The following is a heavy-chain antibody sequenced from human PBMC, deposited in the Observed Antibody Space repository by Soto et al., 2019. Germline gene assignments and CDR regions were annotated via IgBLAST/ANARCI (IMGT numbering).Heavy chain of an antibody. D-gene: IGHD3-22*01. Sequence: SETLSLTCTVSGGSISRTGYFCDWIRQPPGKDLEWIGSIFYSGNTYYNPSLSSRVTISADASRNQFSLKLSSVTAADTAVYYCARDRVESGYPEYFQHWGQGTLVTVSS. J-gene: IGHJ1*01. CDR3: ARDRVESGYPEYFQH. CDR2: IFYSGNT. CDR1: GGSISRTGYF. V-gene: IGHV4-39*02.